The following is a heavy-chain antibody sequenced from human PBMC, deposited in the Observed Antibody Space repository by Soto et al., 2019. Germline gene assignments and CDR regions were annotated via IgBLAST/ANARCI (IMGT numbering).Heavy chain of an antibody. D-gene: IGHD5-18*01. CDR1: GFTFSSYA. CDR3: AKDRGVYSYDPDC. V-gene: IGHV3-23*01. Sequence: GGSLRLSCAASGFTFSSYAMIWVRQAPGKGLEGVSAISGSGGSTYYADSVKGRFTISRDNSKNTLYLQMNSLRAEDTAVYYCAKDRGVYSYDPDCWGQGTLVTVSS. CDR2: ISGSGGST. J-gene: IGHJ4*02.